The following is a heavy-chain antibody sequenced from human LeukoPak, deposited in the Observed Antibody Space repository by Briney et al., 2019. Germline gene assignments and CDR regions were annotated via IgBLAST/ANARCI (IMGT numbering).Heavy chain of an antibody. Sequence: ASVKVSCKASGYTFTGYYMHWVRQAPGQGLEWMGWINPNSGGTNYAQKFQGRVTMTRDTSISTAYMELSRLRSDDTAVYYCARCRDGYNFKLAYFDYWGQGTLVTVSS. V-gene: IGHV1-2*02. D-gene: IGHD5-24*01. CDR1: GYTFTGYY. CDR3: ARCRDGYNFKLAYFDY. CDR2: INPNSGGT. J-gene: IGHJ4*02.